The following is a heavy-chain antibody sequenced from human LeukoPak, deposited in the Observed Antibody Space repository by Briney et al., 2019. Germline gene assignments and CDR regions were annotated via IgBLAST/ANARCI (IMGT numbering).Heavy chain of an antibody. CDR1: GGSVSDYY. V-gene: IGHV4-59*02. J-gene: IGHJ4*02. D-gene: IGHD7-27*01. CDR2: IYHTGST. CDR3: ASRELGNDY. Sequence: SSETLSLTCTISGGSVSDYYWSWIRQSPGKGLEWIGYIYHTGSTSYSPSLKSRVTISADTSQNQFSLKLSSVTAADTAVYYCASRELGNDYWGQGTLVTVS.